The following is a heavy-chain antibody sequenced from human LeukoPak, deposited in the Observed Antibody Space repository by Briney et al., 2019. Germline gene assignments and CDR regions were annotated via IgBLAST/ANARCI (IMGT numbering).Heavy chain of an antibody. V-gene: IGHV3-23*01. CDR2: ISGSGGST. Sequence: GGSLRLSCAASGFTFSSYAMSWVRQAPGKGLEWVSAISGSGGSTYYADSVKGRLTISRDNSKNTLYLQMNSLRAEDTAVYYCAKNSPVDYDFWSGYYTSFDPWGQGTLVTVSS. D-gene: IGHD3-3*01. CDR1: GFTFSSYA. CDR3: AKNSPVDYDFWSGYYTSFDP. J-gene: IGHJ5*02.